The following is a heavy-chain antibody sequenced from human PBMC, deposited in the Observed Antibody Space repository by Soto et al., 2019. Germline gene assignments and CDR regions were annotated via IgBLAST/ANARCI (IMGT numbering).Heavy chain of an antibody. V-gene: IGHV3-30*03. J-gene: IGHJ6*02. Sequence: GGSLRLSCAASGFTFSSYGMHWVRQAPGKGLEWVAVISYDGSNKYYADSVKGRFTISRDNSKNTLYLQMNSLRAEDTAVYYCARAYEDIVVVPAAIPYYYGMDVWGQGTTVTVSS. CDR3: ARAYEDIVVVPAAIPYYYGMDV. CDR2: ISYDGSNK. CDR1: GFTFSSYG. D-gene: IGHD2-2*01.